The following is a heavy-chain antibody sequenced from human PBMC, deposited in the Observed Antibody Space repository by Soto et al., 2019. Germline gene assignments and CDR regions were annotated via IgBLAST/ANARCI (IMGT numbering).Heavy chain of an antibody. V-gene: IGHV4-59*01. CDR2: IYYSGST. J-gene: IGHJ4*02. Sequence: SETLSLTCTVSGGSISSYYWSWIRQPPGKGLEWIGYIYYSGSTNYNPSLKSRVTISVDTSKNQFSLKLSSVTAADTAVYYCARGGRGTTDYWGQGTLVTVSS. CDR1: GGSISSYY. CDR3: ARGGRGTTDY. D-gene: IGHD1-7*01.